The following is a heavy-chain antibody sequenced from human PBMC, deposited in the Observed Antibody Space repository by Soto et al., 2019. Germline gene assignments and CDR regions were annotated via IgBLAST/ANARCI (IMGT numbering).Heavy chain of an antibody. J-gene: IGHJ6*02. CDR2: IVVGSGNT. D-gene: IGHD2-15*01. CDR1: GFTFTSSA. Sequence: SVKVSCKASGFTFTSSAVQWVRQARGQRLEWIGWIVVGSGNTNYAQKFQERVTITRDMSTSTAYMELSSLRSEDTAVYYCAAEGRGYYYGMDVWGQGTTVTVSS. V-gene: IGHV1-58*01. CDR3: AAEGRGYYYGMDV.